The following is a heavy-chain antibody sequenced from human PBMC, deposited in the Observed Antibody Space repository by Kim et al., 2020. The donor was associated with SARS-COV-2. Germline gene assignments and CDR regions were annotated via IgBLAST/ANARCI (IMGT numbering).Heavy chain of an antibody. D-gene: IGHD3-10*01. V-gene: IGHV3-48*02. CDR1: GFTFSNYR. J-gene: IGHJ6*02. Sequence: GGSLRLSCTASGFTFSNYRINWVRQAPGKTLEWVAYIITDSTATYYGDSVKGRFTISRDNSRNSVFLQMNSLRDEDTAVYHCAAYLLRGPLITSVHSYGIDVWGRGTTVRVSS. CDR3: AAYLLRGPLITSVHSYGIDV. CDR2: IITDSTAT.